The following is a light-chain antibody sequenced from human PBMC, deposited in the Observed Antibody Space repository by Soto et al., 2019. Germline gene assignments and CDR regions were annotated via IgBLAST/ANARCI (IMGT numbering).Light chain of an antibody. CDR1: QSISSNY. Sequence: EIVLTQSPGTLSLSPGERATLSCRASQSISSNYLAWYQQRPGQAPRLLIFGASYRATGIPDRFSGSGSGKDFTLTISRLELEDFGVYYCEQYSRSPPESTCGPGTRVD. J-gene: IGKJ3*01. CDR2: GAS. CDR3: EQYSRSPPEST. V-gene: IGKV3-20*01.